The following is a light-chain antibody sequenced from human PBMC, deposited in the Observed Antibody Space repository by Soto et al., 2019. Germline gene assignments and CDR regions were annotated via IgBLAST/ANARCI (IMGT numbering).Light chain of an antibody. CDR1: QSINTY. J-gene: IGKJ1*01. Sequence: DIQMTQSPSSLSASVGDRVTITCRASQSINTYLNWYQQKPGKAPKVLIYVASRLQTGVPSRFSGSGSGTEFTLNISSLQPEEFATYFCQQSYTTPWTFGRGTRVEIK. CDR3: QQSYTTPWT. CDR2: VAS. V-gene: IGKV1-39*01.